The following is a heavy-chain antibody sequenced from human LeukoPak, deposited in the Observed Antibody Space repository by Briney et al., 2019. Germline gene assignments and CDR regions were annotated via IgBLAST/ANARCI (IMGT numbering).Heavy chain of an antibody. J-gene: IGHJ4*02. CDR3: AKDGVAGNFDY. CDR1: GFTFSSYG. D-gene: IGHD6-19*01. CDR2: ISYDGSNK. V-gene: IGHV3-30*18. Sequence: PGGSLRLSCAASGFTFSSYGMHWVRQAPGKGLEWVAVISYDGSNKYYADSVKGRFTISRANSKNTLYLQMNSLRAEDTAVYYCAKDGVAGNFDYWGQGTLVTVSS.